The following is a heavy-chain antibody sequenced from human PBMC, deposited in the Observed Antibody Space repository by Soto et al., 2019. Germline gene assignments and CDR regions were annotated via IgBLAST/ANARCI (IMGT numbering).Heavy chain of an antibody. CDR1: GFTFSNYA. Sequence: GGSLRLSCAASGFTFSNYAMNWVRRAPGKGLEWVSTIGGSGAPTYYADSVKGRFTISRDNSRNTLYLQMNSLRAEDTAIYFCASKLTFGSSSDYWGQGTLVTVSS. J-gene: IGHJ4*02. D-gene: IGHD7-27*01. V-gene: IGHV3-23*01. CDR2: IGGSGAPT. CDR3: ASKLTFGSSSDY.